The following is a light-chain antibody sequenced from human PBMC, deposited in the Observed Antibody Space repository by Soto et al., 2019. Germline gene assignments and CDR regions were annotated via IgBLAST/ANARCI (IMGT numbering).Light chain of an antibody. V-gene: IGKV1-39*01. CDR3: QQSYNIPRAT. J-gene: IGKJ1*01. CDR1: QSISIY. Sequence: DIQMTQSPSSLSASVGDRVNITCRASQSISIYLNWYQQKPGKAHKVLIYAASSLQSGVPPRFSGSGSGTDFTLTISSLQPEDFATYFCQQSYNIPRATFGQGTKVDIK. CDR2: AAS.